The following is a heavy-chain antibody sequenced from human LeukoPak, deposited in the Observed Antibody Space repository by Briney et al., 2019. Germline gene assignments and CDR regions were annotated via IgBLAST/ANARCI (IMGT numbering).Heavy chain of an antibody. J-gene: IGHJ5*02. V-gene: IGHV4-4*07. CDR2: IYTSGST. Sequence: SETLSLTCTVSGGSISSYYWSWIGQPAGKGLEWIGRIYTSGSTNYNPSLKSRVTMSVDTSKNQFSLKLSSVTAADTAVYYCARDELRHYYDSSGYYSFNWFDPWGQGTLVTVSS. D-gene: IGHD3-22*01. CDR1: GGSISSYY. CDR3: ARDELRHYYDSSGYYSFNWFDP.